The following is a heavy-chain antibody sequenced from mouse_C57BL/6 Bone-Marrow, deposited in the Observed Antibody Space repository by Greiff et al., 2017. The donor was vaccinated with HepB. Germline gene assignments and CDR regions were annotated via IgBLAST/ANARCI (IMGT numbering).Heavy chain of an antibody. CDR3: ARQGDYDHWGLAY. V-gene: IGHV5-12*01. J-gene: IGHJ3*01. CDR2: ISNGGGST. CDR1: GFTFSDYY. D-gene: IGHD2-4*01. Sequence: EVKLMESGGGLVQPGGSLKLSCAASGFTFSDYYMYWVRQTPEKRLEWVAYISNGGGSTYYPDTVKGRFTISRDNAKNTLYLQMSRLKSEDTAMYYCARQGDYDHWGLAYWGQGTLVTVSA.